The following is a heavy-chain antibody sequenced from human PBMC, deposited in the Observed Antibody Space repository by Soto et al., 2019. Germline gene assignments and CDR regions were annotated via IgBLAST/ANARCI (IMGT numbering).Heavy chain of an antibody. J-gene: IGHJ5*02. CDR2: ISGSGGST. Sequence: PGGSLRLSCAASGFTFSSYAMSWVRQAPGKGLEWVSAISGSGGSTYYADSVKGRFTISRDNSKNTLYLQMNSLRAEDTAVYYCAKGTLVPAAMWMNAFDPWGQGTLVTVSS. V-gene: IGHV3-23*01. CDR1: GFTFSSYA. D-gene: IGHD2-2*01. CDR3: AKGTLVPAAMWMNAFDP.